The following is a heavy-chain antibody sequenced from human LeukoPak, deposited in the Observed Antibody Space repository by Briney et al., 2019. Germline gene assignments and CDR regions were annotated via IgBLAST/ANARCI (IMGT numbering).Heavy chain of an antibody. Sequence: GGSLRLSCAASGFTVSSNYMSWVRQAPGKGLEWVSVIYSGGSTYYADSVKGRFTISRDNSKNTLYLQMNSLRAEDTAVYYCASSNYDVAPYDFDYWGQGTLVTVSS. CDR1: GFTVSSNY. CDR2: IYSGGST. D-gene: IGHD4-11*01. CDR3: ASSNYDVAPYDFDY. V-gene: IGHV3-66*02. J-gene: IGHJ4*02.